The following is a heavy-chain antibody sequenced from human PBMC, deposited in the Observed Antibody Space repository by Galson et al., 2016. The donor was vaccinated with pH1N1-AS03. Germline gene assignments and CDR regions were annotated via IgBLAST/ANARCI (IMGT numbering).Heavy chain of an antibody. D-gene: IGHD5-18*01. Sequence: RLSCAASGFNFRGYYMSWIRQAPGKGLEWVSYINAGNNYREYADSVKGQFTVSRDNAKSSLYLQMNSLRAEDTAVYYCARLQRDTILTDSFFDYWGQGTLVTVSS. V-gene: IGHV3-11*06. CDR1: GFNFRGYY. CDR3: ARLQRDTILTDSFFDY. CDR2: INAGNNYR. J-gene: IGHJ4*02.